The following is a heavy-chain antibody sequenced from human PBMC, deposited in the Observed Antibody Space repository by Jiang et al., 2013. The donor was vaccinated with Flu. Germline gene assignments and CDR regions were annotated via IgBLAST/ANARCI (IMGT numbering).Heavy chain of an antibody. V-gene: IGHV1-58*02. CDR1: GFTFTSSA. D-gene: IGHD3-22*01. J-gene: IGHJ5*02. Sequence: SGAEVKKPGTSVKVSCKASGFTFTSSAMQWVRQTRGQRLEWIGWIVVGSGNTNYAQRFQERVTITRDMSTSTAYMELSSLSSEDTAVYYCAGYYYDSSGYFPFDPWGQGTLVTVSS. CDR3: AGYYYDSSGYFPFDP. CDR2: IVVGSGNT.